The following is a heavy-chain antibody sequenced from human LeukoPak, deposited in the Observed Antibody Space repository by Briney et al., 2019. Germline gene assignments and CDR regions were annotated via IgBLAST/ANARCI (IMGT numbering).Heavy chain of an antibody. CDR3: ASSDSSWSLPFDY. CDR2: IYHSGST. J-gene: IGHJ4*02. D-gene: IGHD6-13*01. Sequence: SETLSLTCTVSGGSISSYYWSWIRQPPGKGLEWIGYIYHSGSTNYNPSLKSRVTISVDTSKNQFSLKLSSVTAADTAVYYCASSDSSWSLPFDYWGQGTLVTVSS. CDR1: GGSISSYY. V-gene: IGHV4-59*01.